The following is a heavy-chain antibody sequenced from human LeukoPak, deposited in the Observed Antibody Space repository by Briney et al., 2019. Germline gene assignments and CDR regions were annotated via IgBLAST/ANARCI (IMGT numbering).Heavy chain of an antibody. J-gene: IGHJ6*03. V-gene: IGHV1-8*01. CDR3: ARGQRVRGVITPYYYYYYMDV. CDR2: MNPNSGNT. CDR1: GYTFTSYD. D-gene: IGHD3-10*01. Sequence: ASVKVSCKASGYTFTSYDINWVRQATGQGLEWMGWMNPNSGNTGYAQKFQGRVTMTRNTSISTAYMELSSLRSEDTAVYYCARGQRVRGVITPYYYYYYMDVWGKGTTVTVSS.